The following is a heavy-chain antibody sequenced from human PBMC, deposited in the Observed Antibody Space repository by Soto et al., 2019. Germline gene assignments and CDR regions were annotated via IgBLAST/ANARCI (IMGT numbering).Heavy chain of an antibody. J-gene: IGHJ5*02. V-gene: IGHV4-34*01. CDR1: GGSFSGYY. D-gene: IGHD3-10*01. CDR2: INHSGST. Sequence: SETLSLTCAVYGGSFSGYYWSWIRQPPGKGLEWIGEINHSGSTNYNPSLKSRVTISVDTSKNQFSLKLSSVTAADTAVYYCARGRGVRGVNWFERWGQGNLGTVS. CDR3: ARGRGVRGVNWFER.